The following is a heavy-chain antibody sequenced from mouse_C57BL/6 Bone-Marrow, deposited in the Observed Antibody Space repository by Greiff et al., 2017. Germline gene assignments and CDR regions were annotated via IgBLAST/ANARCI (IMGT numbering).Heavy chain of an antibody. Sequence: DVKLVESGGDLVKPGGSLNLSCAASGFTFSSYGMSWVRQTPDKRLEWVATISSGGSYTYYPDSVKGRFTISRDNAKNTLYLQMSSLKSEDTAMYYCARELPFAYWGQGTLVTVSA. CDR3: ARELPFAY. CDR1: GFTFSSYG. D-gene: IGHD2-1*01. CDR2: ISSGGSYT. V-gene: IGHV5-6*02. J-gene: IGHJ3*01.